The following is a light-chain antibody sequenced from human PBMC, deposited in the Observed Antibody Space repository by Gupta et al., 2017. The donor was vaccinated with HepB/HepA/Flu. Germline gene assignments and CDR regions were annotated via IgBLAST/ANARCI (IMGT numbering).Light chain of an antibody. J-gene: IGLJ3*02. CDR3: AAWDDSLIGPV. V-gene: IGLV1-44*01. CDR2: LNN. CDR1: SSNIGSST. Sequence: QSVLIQPPSASGTPGQRVTISCSGGSSNIGSSTVTWYQQLPGTAPKLLIYLNNQRPSGVPDRFSGSKSGTSASLAISGLQSGDEADYYCAAWDDSLIGPVFGGGTKLTVL.